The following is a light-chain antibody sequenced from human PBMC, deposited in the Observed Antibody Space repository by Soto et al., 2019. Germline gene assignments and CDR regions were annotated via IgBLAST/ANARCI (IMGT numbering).Light chain of an antibody. V-gene: IGKV3-20*01. CDR1: QSVSSTY. Sequence: EIVLTQSPVTLSLSPGERATLSCRASQSVSSTYLAWYQQKPGQAPRLLIYGASSRATDIPDRFSGSGSGTDFTLTISGLQPDDFATYYCQQYLTYPSFGQGTKVDIK. J-gene: IGKJ1*01. CDR3: QQYLTYPS. CDR2: GAS.